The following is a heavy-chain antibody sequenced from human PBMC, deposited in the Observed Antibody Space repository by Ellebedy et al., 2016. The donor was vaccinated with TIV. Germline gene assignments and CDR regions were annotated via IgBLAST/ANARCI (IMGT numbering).Heavy chain of an antibody. Sequence: GESLKISXAASGFTFSSSAMHWVRQAPGKGLEWVASMSSDGGYKYYAGSVKGRFTISRDNSENTLYLRMDSLRGDDTAVYYCTREEGPTHFDYWGQGTLVTVSS. D-gene: IGHD1-26*01. CDR1: GFTFSSSA. V-gene: IGHV3-30*04. CDR3: TREEGPTHFDY. CDR2: MSSDGGYK. J-gene: IGHJ4*02.